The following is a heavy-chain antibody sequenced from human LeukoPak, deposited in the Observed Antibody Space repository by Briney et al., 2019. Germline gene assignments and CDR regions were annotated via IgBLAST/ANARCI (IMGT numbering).Heavy chain of an antibody. CDR1: GGFINSGGYY. CDR2: IYHGGST. D-gene: IGHD3-9*01. J-gene: IGHJ4*02. CDR3: ARIAGDYDILTDYYRDVHIDI. Sequence: SETLSLTCTVSGGFINSGGYYWSWIRQPPGKALEWIGFIYHGGSTDYNSSLKSRVTISVDRSKNQFFLKLSSVTAADTAVYYCARIAGDYDILTDYYRDVHIDIWGQGTLVAVSS. V-gene: IGHV4-30-2*01.